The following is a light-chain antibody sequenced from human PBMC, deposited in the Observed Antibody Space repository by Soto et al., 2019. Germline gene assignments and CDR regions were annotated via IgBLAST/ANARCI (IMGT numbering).Light chain of an antibody. CDR3: SSYAGSNNYV. CDR2: EVS. Sequence: QSALTQPPSASGSPGQSVTISCTGTSSDVGGYNYVSWYQHHPGKAPKLMIYEVSKRPSGVPDRFSGSKSGNTASLTVSGLQAEDEADYNCSSYAGSNNYVFETGTKLTVL. V-gene: IGLV2-8*01. J-gene: IGLJ1*01. CDR1: SSDVGGYNY.